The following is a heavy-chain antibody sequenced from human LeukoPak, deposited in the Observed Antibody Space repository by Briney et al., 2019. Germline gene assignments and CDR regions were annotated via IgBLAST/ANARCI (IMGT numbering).Heavy chain of an antibody. D-gene: IGHD6-13*01. V-gene: IGHV4-4*07. CDR1: GGSISSYY. Sequence: SETLSLTCAVSGGSISSYYWSWIRQPAGKGLEWIGRIYTSGSTNYNPSLKSRVTMSVDTSKNQFSLKLSSVTAADTAVYYCARDSLGYSSSWYNNWFDPWGQGTLVTVSS. J-gene: IGHJ5*02. CDR3: ARDSLGYSSSWYNNWFDP. CDR2: IYTSGST.